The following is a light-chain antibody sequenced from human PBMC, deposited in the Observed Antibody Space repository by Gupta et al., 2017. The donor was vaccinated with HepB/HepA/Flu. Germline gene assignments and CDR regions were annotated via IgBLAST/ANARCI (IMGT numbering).Light chain of an antibody. CDR3: QQSVSTPST. Sequence: DIQMTQSPSSLSASVGDRVTITCRASQSITSYLNWYQQKPGKAPKLLIYAASSLQSGVPSRFSGSGSGTDFTLTISRRQPEDFATYYCQQSVSTPSTFGQGTKMEIK. V-gene: IGKV1-39*01. CDR2: AAS. J-gene: IGKJ2*02. CDR1: QSITSY.